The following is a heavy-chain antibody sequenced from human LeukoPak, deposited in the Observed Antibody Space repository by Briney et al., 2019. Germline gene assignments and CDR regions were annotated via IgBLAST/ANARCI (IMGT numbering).Heavy chain of an antibody. CDR1: GFTFSSYA. V-gene: IGHV3-30-3*01. CDR3: ASMGYSSSSGY. Sequence: GGSLRLSCAASGFTFSSYAMHWVRQAPGKGLEWVAVISYDGSNKYYADSVKGRFTISRDNSKNTLYLQMNSLRAEDMAVYYCASMGYSSSSGYWGQGTLVTVSS. J-gene: IGHJ4*02. D-gene: IGHD6-6*01. CDR2: ISYDGSNK.